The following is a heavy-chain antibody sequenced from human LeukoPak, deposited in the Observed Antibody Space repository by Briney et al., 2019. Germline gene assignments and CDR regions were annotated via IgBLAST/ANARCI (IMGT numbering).Heavy chain of an antibody. CDR2: INHSGST. CDR3: ARLWFGELVTDS. Sequence: PSETLSLTCVVYGGSFSGYYWSWIRQPPGKGLEWIGEINHSGSTNYNPSLKSRVTISVDTSKNQFSLKLSSVTAADTAVYYCARLWFGELVTDSWGQGTLVTVSS. J-gene: IGHJ4*02. V-gene: IGHV4-34*01. D-gene: IGHD3-10*01. CDR1: GGSFSGYY.